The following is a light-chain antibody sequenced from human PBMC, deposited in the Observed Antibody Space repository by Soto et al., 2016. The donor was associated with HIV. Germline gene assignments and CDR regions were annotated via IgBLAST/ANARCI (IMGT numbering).Light chain of an antibody. V-gene: IGKV1-9*01. CDR2: SAS. J-gene: IGKJ3*01. CDR1: QGISSY. CDR3: QQYYSYPRT. Sequence: DIQLTQSPSFLSASVGDRVTITCRASQGISSYLAWFQQKPGKAPNLLIYSASTLQSGVPSRFSGSGSGTDFTLTINCLQSEDFATYYCQQYYSYPRTFGPGPRWTSN.